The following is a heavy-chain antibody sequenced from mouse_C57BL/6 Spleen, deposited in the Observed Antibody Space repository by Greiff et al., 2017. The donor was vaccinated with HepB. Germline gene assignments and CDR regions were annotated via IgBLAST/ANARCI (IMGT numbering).Heavy chain of an antibody. Sequence: EVKLMESGGGLVQPGGSLSLSCAASGFTFTDYYMSWVRQPPGKALEWLGFIRNKANGYTTEYSASVKGRFTISRDNSHSILYLQMNALRAEDSATYYCARYYYGSSPWFAYWGQGTLVTVSA. V-gene: IGHV7-3*01. D-gene: IGHD1-1*01. J-gene: IGHJ3*01. CDR2: IRNKANGYTT. CDR3: ARYYYGSSPWFAY. CDR1: GFTFTDYY.